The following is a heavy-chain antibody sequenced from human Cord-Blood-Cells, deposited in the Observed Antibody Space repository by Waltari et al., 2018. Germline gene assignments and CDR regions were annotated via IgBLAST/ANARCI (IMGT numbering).Heavy chain of an antibody. CDR3: ARLYYFDY. J-gene: IGHJ4*02. V-gene: IGHV4-34*01. Sequence: QVQLQQWGAGLLKPSETLSLTCAVYGGSFSGYYWSWIRQPPGKGLEWIGEINHSGSTNDNPSLKSRVTRSVDTSKNQFSLKLSSVTAADTAVYYCARLYYFDYWGQGTLVTVSS. CDR2: INHSGST. CDR1: GGSFSGYY.